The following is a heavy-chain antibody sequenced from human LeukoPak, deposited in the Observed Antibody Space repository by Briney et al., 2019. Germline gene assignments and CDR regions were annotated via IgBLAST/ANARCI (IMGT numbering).Heavy chain of an antibody. D-gene: IGHD6-6*01. J-gene: IGHJ4*02. Sequence: PGGSLRLSCNASGFIFSGFVMSWVRQAPGKGLEWVSSISGSGAVTYYADSVKGRFTISRDNSMNTLNLQMNSLSVDDTAVYYCAKDFIGYSTSLYWGQGTLVSVSS. V-gene: IGHV3-23*01. CDR3: AKDFIGYSTSLY. CDR1: GFIFSGFV. CDR2: ISGSGAVT.